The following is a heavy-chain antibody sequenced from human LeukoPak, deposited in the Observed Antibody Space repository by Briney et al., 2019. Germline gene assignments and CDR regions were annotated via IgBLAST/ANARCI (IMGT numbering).Heavy chain of an antibody. D-gene: IGHD3-10*01. CDR3: ARGPYYYGSGSRKYNWFDP. CDR1: GYTFTSYD. CDR2: MNPNSGNT. J-gene: IGHJ5*02. V-gene: IGHV1-8*01. Sequence: ASVKASCKASGYTFTSYDINWVRQATGQGLEWMGWMNPNSGNTGYAQKFQGRVTMTRNTSISTAYMELSSLRSEDTAVYYCARGPYYYGSGSRKYNWFDPWGQGTLVTVSS.